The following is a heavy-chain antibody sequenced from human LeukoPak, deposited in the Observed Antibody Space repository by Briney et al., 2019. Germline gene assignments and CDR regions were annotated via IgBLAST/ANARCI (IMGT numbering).Heavy chain of an antibody. Sequence: GRSLRLSCAASGFTFTNYAMHWVRQTPGKGLEWVAVISYDGTKKYYVDSVKGRFTISRDNSKTTLYLQMDSMRAEDTAIYYCSRDLVAVADSYWYFDLWGRGTLVTVPS. J-gene: IGHJ2*01. CDR2: ISYDGTKK. D-gene: IGHD6-19*01. CDR1: GFTFTNYA. CDR3: SRDLVAVADSYWYFDL. V-gene: IGHV3-30-3*01.